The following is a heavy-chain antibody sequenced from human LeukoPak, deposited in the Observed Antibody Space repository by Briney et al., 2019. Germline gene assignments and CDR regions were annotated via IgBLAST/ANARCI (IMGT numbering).Heavy chain of an antibody. J-gene: IGHJ4*02. V-gene: IGHV3-66*01. CDR3: ARAGSSYYGSGSYRALDY. CDR2: IYSGGST. D-gene: IGHD3-10*01. CDR1: GFAVSSNY. Sequence: GGSLRLSCAASGFAVSSNYMSWVRQAPGKGLEWVSVIYSGGSTYYADSVKGRFTISRDNSKNTLYLQMNSLRAEDTAVYYCARAGSSYYGSGSYRALDYRGQGTLVTVSS.